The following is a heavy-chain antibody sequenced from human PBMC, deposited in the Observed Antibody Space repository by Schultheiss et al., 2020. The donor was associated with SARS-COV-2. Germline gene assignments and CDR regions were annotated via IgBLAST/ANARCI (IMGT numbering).Heavy chain of an antibody. J-gene: IGHJ1*01. D-gene: IGHD6-19*01. CDR3: AREEGGWRYFQH. CDR1: GGSISSYY. CDR2: IYYSGST. Sequence: SETLSLTCTVSGGSISSYYWGWIRQPPGKGLEWIGSIYYSGSTYYNPSLKSRVTISVDTSKNQFSLKLSSVTAADTAVYYCAREEGGWRYFQHWGQGTLVTVSS. V-gene: IGHV4-39*07.